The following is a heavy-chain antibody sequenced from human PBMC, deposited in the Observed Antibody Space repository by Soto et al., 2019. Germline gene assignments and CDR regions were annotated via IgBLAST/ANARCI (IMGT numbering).Heavy chain of an antibody. D-gene: IGHD6-13*01. Sequence: EVQLVESGGGLVQPGRSLRLSCAASGFTFDDYAMHWVRQAPGMGLEWVSGISWNSGSIGYADSVKGRFTISRDNAKNSLYLQMNSLRAEDTALYYCAKGDSSSFYYGMDVWGQGTTVTVSS. CDR3: AKGDSSSFYYGMDV. CDR1: GFTFDDYA. CDR2: ISWNSGSI. J-gene: IGHJ6*02. V-gene: IGHV3-9*01.